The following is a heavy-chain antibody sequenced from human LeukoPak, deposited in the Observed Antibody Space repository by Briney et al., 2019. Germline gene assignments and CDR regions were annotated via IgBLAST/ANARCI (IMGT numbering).Heavy chain of an antibody. D-gene: IGHD3-9*01. CDR2: IYYSGST. CDR3: ARESYDILTGYYNQFDY. V-gene: IGHV4-59*11. CDR1: GGSISSHY. Sequence: SSETLSLTCTVPGGSISSHYWSWIRQPPGKGLEWIGYIYYSGSTSYNPSLKSRVTISVDTSKNQFSLKLSSVTAADTAVYYCARESYDILTGYYNQFDYWGQGTLVTVSS. J-gene: IGHJ4*02.